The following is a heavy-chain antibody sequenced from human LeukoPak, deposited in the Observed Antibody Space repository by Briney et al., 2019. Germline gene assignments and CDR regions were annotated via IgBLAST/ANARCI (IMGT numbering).Heavy chain of an antibody. CDR2: INPNSGGT. Sequence: ASVKVSCKASGYTFTGYYMLWVRQAPGQGLEWMGWINPNSGGTNYAQEFQGRVTMTRDTSISTAYMELSRLRSDDTAVYYCARDLRGRFDPWGQGTLVTVSS. CDR1: GYTFTGYY. V-gene: IGHV1-2*02. D-gene: IGHD3-16*01. J-gene: IGHJ5*02. CDR3: ARDLRGRFDP.